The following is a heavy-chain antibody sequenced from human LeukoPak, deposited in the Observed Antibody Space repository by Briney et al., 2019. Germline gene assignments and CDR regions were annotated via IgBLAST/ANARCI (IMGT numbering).Heavy chain of an antibody. CDR1: GYTFTSYY. CDR2: INPSDGDT. CDR3: ARRGSGYVPHYFDY. Sequence: ASVKVSCKASGYTFTSYYMHRVRQAPGQGLEWMGIINPSDGDTIYAQKFQGRVTMTRDTSTNTVYMELNSLSSEDTAVYYCARRGSGYVPHYFDYWGRGTLVTVSS. D-gene: IGHD3-22*01. V-gene: IGHV1-46*01. J-gene: IGHJ4*02.